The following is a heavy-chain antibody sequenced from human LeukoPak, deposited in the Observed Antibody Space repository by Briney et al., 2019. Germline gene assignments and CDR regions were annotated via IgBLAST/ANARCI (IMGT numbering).Heavy chain of an antibody. CDR1: GYTFTSYD. CDR3: ARAPGVATYNWFDP. V-gene: IGHV1-8*03. CDR2: MNPNSGNT. D-gene: IGHD5-12*01. J-gene: IGHJ5*02. Sequence: ASVKVSCKASGYTFTSYDTNWVRQATGQGLEWMGWMNPNSGNTGYAQKFQGRVTITRNTSISTAYMGLSSLRSEDTAVYYCARAPGVATYNWFDPWGQGTLVTVSS.